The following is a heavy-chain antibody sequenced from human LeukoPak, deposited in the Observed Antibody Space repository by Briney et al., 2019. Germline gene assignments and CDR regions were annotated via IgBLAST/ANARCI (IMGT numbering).Heavy chain of an antibody. CDR3: AKGSSDGRPYYFDY. J-gene: IGHJ4*02. D-gene: IGHD5-24*01. Sequence: GGSLRLSCAASGFTFSSYAMSWVRQAPGKGLEWVSAINDSGGNTYHADSVKGRFTISRDNSKNTLYLQMNSLRAEDTAVYYCAKGSSDGRPYYFDYWGQGTLVTIPS. CDR1: GFTFSSYA. CDR2: INDSGGNT. V-gene: IGHV3-23*01.